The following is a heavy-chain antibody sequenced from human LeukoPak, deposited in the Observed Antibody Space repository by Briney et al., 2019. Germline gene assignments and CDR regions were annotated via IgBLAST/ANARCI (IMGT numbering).Heavy chain of an antibody. J-gene: IGHJ4*02. CDR1: GGSFSGYY. CDR3: ARAGTRYMRIYYFDY. CDR2: INHSGST. V-gene: IGHV4-34*01. D-gene: IGHD1-14*01. Sequence: PETLSLTCAVYGGSFSGYYWSWIRQPPGKGLEWIGEINHSGSTNYNPSLKSRVTISVDTSKNQFSLKLSSVTAADTAVYYCARAGTRYMRIYYFDYWGQGTLVTVSS.